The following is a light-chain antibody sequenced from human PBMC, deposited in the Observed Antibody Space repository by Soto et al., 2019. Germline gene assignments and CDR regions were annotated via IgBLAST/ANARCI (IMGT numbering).Light chain of an antibody. CDR2: AAS. Sequence: EIVLTQSPGNLSLSPGERATLSCRASQSLSSSYLVWYQQKPGQAPRLLMYAASSRATGIPDRFSGSGSGTDFTLTISRLEPEDFAVYYCQQYGSSGTFGQGTKVDIK. CDR3: QQYGSSGT. J-gene: IGKJ1*01. CDR1: QSLSSSY. V-gene: IGKV3-20*01.